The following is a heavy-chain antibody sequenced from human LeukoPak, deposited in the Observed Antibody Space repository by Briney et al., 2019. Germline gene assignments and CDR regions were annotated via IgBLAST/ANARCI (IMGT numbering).Heavy chain of an antibody. CDR3: ARPVRFGRSTFDY. V-gene: IGHV4-39*01. J-gene: IGHJ4*02. D-gene: IGHD3-16*01. CDR1: GGSITSSSYH. Sequence: PSETLSPTCTVSGGSITSSSYHWARIRQPPGKGLDWIGSIFSSGTTYYNPSLKSRVTRSVDSSKNQFSLRLTSVTAADTAVYYCARPVRFGRSTFDYWCQGNLVSVSS. CDR2: IFSSGTT.